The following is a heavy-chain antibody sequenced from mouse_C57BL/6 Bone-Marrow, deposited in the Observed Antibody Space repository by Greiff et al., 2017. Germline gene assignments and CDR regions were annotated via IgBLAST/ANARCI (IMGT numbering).Heavy chain of an antibody. V-gene: IGHV6-6*01. CDR3: ARPEVSHFDY. D-gene: IGHD2-14*01. CDR2: IRSKTNNHAT. Sequence: EVKLMESGGGLVQPGGSMKLSCAASGFTFSDAWMDWVRHSPEKGLEWIAEIRSKTNNHATYYSESVKGRFTISRDDSKSTVYLQMNRLRAEDTGIYYCARPEVSHFDYWGQGTTLTVSS. J-gene: IGHJ2*01. CDR1: GFTFSDAW.